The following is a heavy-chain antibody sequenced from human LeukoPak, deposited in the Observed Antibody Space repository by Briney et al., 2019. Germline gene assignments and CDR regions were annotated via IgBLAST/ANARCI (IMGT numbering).Heavy chain of an antibody. CDR1: GFTFSDYW. J-gene: IGHJ4*02. Sequence: GGSLRLSCAASGFTFSDYWMSWVRRAPGKGLEWVANIKPDGSQIYYVASVKGRFTISRDNAKGSLYLQMNSLRAEDTAVYYCARDAIVTDFWGQGTLVTVSS. CDR3: ARDAIVTDF. V-gene: IGHV3-7*01. D-gene: IGHD1-26*01. CDR2: IKPDGSQI.